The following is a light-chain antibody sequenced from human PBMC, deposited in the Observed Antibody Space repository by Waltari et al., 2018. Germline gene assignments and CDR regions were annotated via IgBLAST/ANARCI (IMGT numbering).Light chain of an antibody. V-gene: IGLV4-69*01. J-gene: IGLJ3*02. Sequence: LVLTQSPSASASLGAPVTLTCTLSSGYSSNVIAWLQQQPGKGPRYLMKVNSDGSHRKGADIPYRFSASKSGTECPRTISSLQSEDEADYFCQTGGHGTWVFGGGTKLTVL. CDR1: SGYSSNV. CDR2: VNSDGSH. CDR3: QTGGHGTWV.